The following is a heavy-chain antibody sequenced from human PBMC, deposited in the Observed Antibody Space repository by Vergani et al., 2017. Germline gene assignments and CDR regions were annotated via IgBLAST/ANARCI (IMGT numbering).Heavy chain of an antibody. CDR1: GFTFSACP. Sequence: EFQLLQSGGGVIQPGGSVRLSCAASGFTFSACPMTWVRQAPGKGLEWVSAISARYPSTYYADSVKGRFTISRDNSKNMLYLQMNSLRAEDTAVYYCASTYGSGSYTFDYWGQGTLVTVSS. J-gene: IGHJ4*02. CDR3: ASTYGSGSYTFDY. D-gene: IGHD3-10*01. V-gene: IGHV3-23*01. CDR2: ISARYPST.